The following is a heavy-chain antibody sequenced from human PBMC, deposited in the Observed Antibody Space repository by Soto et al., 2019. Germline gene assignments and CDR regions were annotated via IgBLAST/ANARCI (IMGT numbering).Heavy chain of an antibody. D-gene: IGHD6-6*01. CDR1: GFPFSRYW. CDR3: GRDLPSISGRPGGWFDP. V-gene: IGHV3-7*01. J-gene: IGHJ5*02. CDR2: IKQDGSEK. Sequence: EVQLVESGGGLVQPGGSLSLSCAAFGFPFSRYWMSWLRQAPGKGLEWVANIKQDGSEKSYVDSVKGRFSISRDNAKNSLSLQMNSLSAEDTAVYFCGRDLPSISGRPGGWFDPWGQGTLVTVSS.